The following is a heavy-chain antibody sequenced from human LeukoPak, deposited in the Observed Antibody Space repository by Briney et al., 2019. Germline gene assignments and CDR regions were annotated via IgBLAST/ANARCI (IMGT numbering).Heavy chain of an antibody. V-gene: IGHV4-59*01. J-gene: IGHJ4*02. CDR3: ARVFRGGKYYFDY. CDR1: GGSFSGYY. CDR2: IYYSGST. Sequence: PSETLSLTCAVYGGSFSGYYWSWIRQPPGKGLEWIGYIYYSGSTNYNPSLKSRVTISVDTSKNQFSLKLSSVTAADTAVYYCARVFRGGKYYFDYWGQGTLVTVSS.